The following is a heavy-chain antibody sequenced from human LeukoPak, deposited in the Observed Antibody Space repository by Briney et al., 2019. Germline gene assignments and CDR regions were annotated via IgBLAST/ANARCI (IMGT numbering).Heavy chain of an antibody. J-gene: IGHJ6*03. CDR2: IYTSGST. CDR1: GGSISSYY. V-gene: IGHV4-4*07. Sequence: SETLSLTCTVSGGSISSYYWSWIRQPAGKGLEWIGRIYTSGSTNYNPSLKSRVTISVDTSKNQFSLKLSSVTAADTAVYYCARAYNWNYYYYYMDVWGKGTTVTVSS. CDR3: ARAYNWNYYYYYMDV. D-gene: IGHD1-20*01.